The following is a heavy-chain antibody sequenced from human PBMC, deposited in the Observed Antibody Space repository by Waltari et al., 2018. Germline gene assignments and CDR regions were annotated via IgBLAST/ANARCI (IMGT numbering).Heavy chain of an antibody. CDR1: GGSIRSSSYY. V-gene: IGHV4-39*07. J-gene: IGHJ4*02. Sequence: QLQLQESGPGLVKPSETLSLTCTVSGGSIRSSSYYWGWIRQPPGKGLEWIGSIYYSGSTYYNPSLKSRVTISVDTSKNQFSLKLSSVTAADTAVYYCASLPLDNFIDYWGQGTLVTVSS. D-gene: IGHD3-3*01. CDR3: ASLPLDNFIDY. CDR2: IYYSGST.